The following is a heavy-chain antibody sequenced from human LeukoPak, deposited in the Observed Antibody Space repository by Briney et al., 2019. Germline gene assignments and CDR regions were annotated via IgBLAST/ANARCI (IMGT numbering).Heavy chain of an antibody. CDR2: INTDGSST. CDR1: GFTSSTFW. V-gene: IGHV3-74*01. J-gene: IGHJ6*03. D-gene: IGHD6-13*01. Sequence: GGSPRLSCAASGFTSSTFWMHWVRHAPGKGLVWVSRINTDGSSTVFADSVKGRFTISRDNAKNTLYLQMNSLRADDTAVYYCARSEYSSTWYGDYYYYYMDVWGKGTTVTVSS. CDR3: ARSEYSSTWYGDYYYYYMDV.